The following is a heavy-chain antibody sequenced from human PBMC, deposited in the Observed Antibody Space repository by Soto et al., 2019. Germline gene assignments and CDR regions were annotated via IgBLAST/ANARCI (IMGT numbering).Heavy chain of an antibody. Sequence: EVQLLESGGGLVQPGGSLRLSCAASGFTFSSYAMSWVRQAPGKGLEWVSVIYSGGSTYYADSVKGRFTISRDNSKNTLYLQMNSLRAEDTAVYYCARALVVPAAPYFDYWGQGTLVTVSS. J-gene: IGHJ4*02. V-gene: IGHV3-23*03. CDR3: ARALVVPAAPYFDY. CDR1: GFTFSSYA. D-gene: IGHD2-2*01. CDR2: IYSGGST.